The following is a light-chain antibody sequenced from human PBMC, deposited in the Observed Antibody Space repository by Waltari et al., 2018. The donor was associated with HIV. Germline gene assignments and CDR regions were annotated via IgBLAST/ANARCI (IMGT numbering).Light chain of an antibody. CDR3: AAWDDSLSGFVV. CDR1: SSNIGDNY. J-gene: IGLJ2*01. CDR2: RDN. Sequence: QSALTQPPSTSGTPGQTVTIPCSGSSSNIGDNYVSWYQGLPGTAPKLLIYRDNQRPSGVPDRFSASKSGTSASLAISGLRSEDEADYYCAAWDDSLSGFVVFGGGTKLTVL. V-gene: IGLV1-47*01.